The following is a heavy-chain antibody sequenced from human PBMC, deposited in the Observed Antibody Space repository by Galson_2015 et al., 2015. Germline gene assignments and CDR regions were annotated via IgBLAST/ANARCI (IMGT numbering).Heavy chain of an antibody. Sequence: TLSLTCVVSGGSITRGRYSWSWIRQPPGKGLEWIGYIYQSGSAYYKPSLKSRVTISVDRSKNQFSLKLSSVTAADTAVYYCARTIGDLSYYYYYMDVWGKGTTVTVSS. CDR2: IYQSGSA. J-gene: IGHJ6*03. D-gene: IGHD3-10*01. V-gene: IGHV4-30-2*01. CDR1: GGSITRGRYS. CDR3: ARTIGDLSYYYYYMDV.